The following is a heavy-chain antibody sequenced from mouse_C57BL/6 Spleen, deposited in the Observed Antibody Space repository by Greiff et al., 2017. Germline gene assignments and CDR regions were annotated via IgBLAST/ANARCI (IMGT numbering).Heavy chain of an antibody. J-gene: IGHJ3*01. D-gene: IGHD1-1*01. CDR3: AREGFYNLWFAY. CDR2: INPNNGGT. V-gene: IGHV1-22*01. Sequence: VQLQQSGPELVKPGASVTMSCKASGYTFTDYNMHWVKQSHGKSLEWIGYINPNNGGTSYNQKFKGKATLTVNKSSSTASRELRSLTSDDSAVYYGAREGFYNLWFAYWGQGTLVTVSA. CDR1: GYTFTDYN.